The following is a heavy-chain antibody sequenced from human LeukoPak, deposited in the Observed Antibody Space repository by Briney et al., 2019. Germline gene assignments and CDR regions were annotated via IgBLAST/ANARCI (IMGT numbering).Heavy chain of an antibody. D-gene: IGHD6-19*01. J-gene: IGHJ4*02. Sequence: SETLSLTCIVSGGSISSYYWSWIRQPPGKGLEWIGEINHSGSTNYNPSLKSRVTISVDTSKNQFSLKLSSVTAADTAVYYCARGKGQWLPPYFDYWGQGTLVTVSS. V-gene: IGHV4-34*01. CDR1: GGSISSYY. CDR3: ARGKGQWLPPYFDY. CDR2: INHSGST.